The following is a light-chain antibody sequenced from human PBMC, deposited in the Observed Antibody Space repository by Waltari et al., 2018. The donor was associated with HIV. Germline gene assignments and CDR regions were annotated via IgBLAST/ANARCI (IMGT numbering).Light chain of an antibody. V-gene: IGLV2-23*02. CDR2: EVT. J-gene: IGLJ1*01. Sequence: QSALTQPASVSGSPGQSITISCTGSRSNVGSDDLVCWYQQHPGEAPKLIIYEVTKRPSGVSNRFSGSKSGNTASLTISGLQAEDEADYYCCSCPRSGIRYVFGTGTKVTVL. CDR3: CSCPRSGIRYV. CDR1: RSNVGSDDL.